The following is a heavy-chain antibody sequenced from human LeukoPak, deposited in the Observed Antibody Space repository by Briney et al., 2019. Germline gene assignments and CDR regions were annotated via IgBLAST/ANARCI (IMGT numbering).Heavy chain of an antibody. V-gene: IGHV3-48*02. CDR2: ISTTGTTI. Sequence: GGSLRLSCAASGFTFSGYPIHWVRQAPGKGLEWISYISTTGTTIHYADSVKGRFAISRDNAKSSLYLQMNSLRDEDTAVYYCARVWQDYSGVDYWGQGTLVTVSS. CDR3: ARVWQDYSGVDY. J-gene: IGHJ4*02. CDR1: GFTFSGYP. D-gene: IGHD2-21*01.